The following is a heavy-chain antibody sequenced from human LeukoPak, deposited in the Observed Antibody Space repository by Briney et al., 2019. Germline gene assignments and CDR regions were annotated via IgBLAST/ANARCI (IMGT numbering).Heavy chain of an antibody. Sequence: PGGSLRLSCAASGFTFSSYSMNWVRQAPGKGLEWVSSISSSSYIYYADSVKGRFTISRDNAKNSLYLQMNSLRAEDTAVYYCARFIVVVIAPEYMDVWGKGTTVTVSS. V-gene: IGHV3-21*01. CDR2: ISSSSYI. CDR3: ARFIVVVIAPEYMDV. CDR1: GFTFSSYS. D-gene: IGHD2-21*01. J-gene: IGHJ6*03.